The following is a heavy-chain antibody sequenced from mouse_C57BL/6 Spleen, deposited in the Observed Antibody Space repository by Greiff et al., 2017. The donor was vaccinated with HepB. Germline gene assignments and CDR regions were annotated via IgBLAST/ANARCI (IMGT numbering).Heavy chain of an antibody. V-gene: IGHV1-7*01. CDR1: GYTFTSYW. CDR3: ARSSSGYVLHWYFDV. Sequence: QVQLKQSGAELAKPGASVKLSCKASGYTFTSYWMHWVKQRPGQGLEWIGYINPSSGYTKYNQKFKDKATLTADKSSSTAYMQLSSLTYEDSAVYYCARSSSGYVLHWYFDVWGTGTTVTVSS. J-gene: IGHJ1*03. CDR2: INPSSGYT. D-gene: IGHD3-2*02.